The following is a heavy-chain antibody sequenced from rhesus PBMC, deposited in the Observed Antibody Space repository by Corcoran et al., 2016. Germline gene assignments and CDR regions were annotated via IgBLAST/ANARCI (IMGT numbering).Heavy chain of an antibody. D-gene: IGHD4-29*01. Sequence: QLQLQESGPGLVKPSETLSVTCAVSGGSISSNYWSWIRQVPGKGLEWVGDIYGSGSSTNYNPSLKSRVTLSVDTSKNQISLKLSSVTAADTAVYYCANIVAASDAFDFWGQGLRVTVSS. CDR1: GGSISSNY. CDR3: ANIVAASDAFDF. J-gene: IGHJ3*01. CDR2: IYGSGSST. V-gene: IGHV4-169*01.